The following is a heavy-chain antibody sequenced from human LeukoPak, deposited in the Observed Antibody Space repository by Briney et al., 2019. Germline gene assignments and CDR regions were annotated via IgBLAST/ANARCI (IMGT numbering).Heavy chain of an antibody. CDR2: ISGGGGST. D-gene: IGHD3-16*01. CDR1: GFTFSSYA. CDR3: AKDLLRHVYWVFDY. Sequence: GGSLRLSCAASGFTFSSYAMGWVRQAPGKGPEWVSAISGGGGSTYYADSVKGRFTISRDNSKNTLYLQMNSLRAEDTAVYYCAKDLLRHVYWVFDYWGQGTLVTVSS. J-gene: IGHJ4*02. V-gene: IGHV3-23*01.